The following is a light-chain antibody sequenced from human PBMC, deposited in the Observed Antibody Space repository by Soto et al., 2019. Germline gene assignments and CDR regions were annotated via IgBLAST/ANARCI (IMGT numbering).Light chain of an antibody. J-gene: IGLJ2*01. CDR2: DVS. Sequence: QSVLTQPASVSGSPGQSITISCTGTSSDVGTYNYVSWYQQHAGKVPKLMIYDVSNWPSGVSDRFSGSKSGNTASLTISGLQAEDEADYYCTSYTSSSTLVFGGGTKLTVL. CDR1: SSDVGTYNY. CDR3: TSYTSSSTLV. V-gene: IGLV2-14*01.